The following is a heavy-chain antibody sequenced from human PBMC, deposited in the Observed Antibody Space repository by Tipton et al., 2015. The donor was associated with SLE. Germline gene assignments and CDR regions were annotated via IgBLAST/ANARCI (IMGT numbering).Heavy chain of an antibody. Sequence: QSGAEVKKPGSSVKVSCKASGGTFSSYAISWVRQAPGQGLEWMGGIIPILGIVNYAQKFQGRVTITTDESTSTAYMELSSLRSEGTAVYYCAGAQSGLRYFQHWGQGTLVTVSS. CDR1: GGTFSSYA. CDR2: IIPILGIV. D-gene: IGHD4/OR15-4a*01. J-gene: IGHJ1*01. CDR3: AGAQSGLRYFQH. V-gene: IGHV1-69*05.